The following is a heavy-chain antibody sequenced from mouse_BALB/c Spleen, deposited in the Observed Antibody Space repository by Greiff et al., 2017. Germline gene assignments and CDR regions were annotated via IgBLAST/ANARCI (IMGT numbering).Heavy chain of an antibody. CDR1: GYTFTDYA. CDR3: ARRYYGSYYAMDY. J-gene: IGHJ4*01. D-gene: IGHD1-1*01. V-gene: IGHV1-67*01. CDR2: ISTYYGNT. Sequence: QVQLKQSGPELVRPGVSVKISCKGSGYTFTDYAMHWVKQSHAKSLEWIGVISTYYGNTNYNQKFKGKATMTVDKSSSTAYMELARLTSEDSAIYYCARRYYGSYYAMDYWGQGTSVTVSS.